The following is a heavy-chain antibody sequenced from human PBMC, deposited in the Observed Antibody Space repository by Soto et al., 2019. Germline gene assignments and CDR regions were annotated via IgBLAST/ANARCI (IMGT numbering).Heavy chain of an antibody. V-gene: IGHV3-23*01. CDR2: IGGGET. CDR3: ARDAVPGNGDYDWFDP. CDR1: GFTFSIYA. J-gene: IGHJ5*02. Sequence: PGGSLRLSCTTSGFTFSIYAMSWVRQAPGGGLEWVSTIGGGETYYADSVRGRFTISRDDSNSAMFLVMNSLRVEDTAIYYCARDAVPGNGDYDWFDPWGQGTLVTVSS. D-gene: IGHD6-19*01.